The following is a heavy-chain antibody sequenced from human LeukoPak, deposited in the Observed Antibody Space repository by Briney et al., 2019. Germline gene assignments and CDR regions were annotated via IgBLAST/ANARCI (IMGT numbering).Heavy chain of an antibody. CDR1: GYSFTSFW. CDR3: ARQSGSYRSPFDY. CDR2: IYPGDSDT. V-gene: IGHV5-51*01. J-gene: IGHJ4*02. D-gene: IGHD3-16*02. Sequence: GESLKISRKGSGYSFTSFWIAWVRQMAGKGLECMGIIYPGDSDTRFSPFFQGPVTISADKFISTAFLECSLLKAPDTAIYYCARQSGSYRSPFDYWGQGILVTVSS.